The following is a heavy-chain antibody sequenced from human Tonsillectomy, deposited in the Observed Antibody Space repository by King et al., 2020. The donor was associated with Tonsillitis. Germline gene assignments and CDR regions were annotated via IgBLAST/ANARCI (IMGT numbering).Heavy chain of an antibody. Sequence: VQLVESGAEVKKPGASVKVSCKASGYTFTGYFLHWVRQAPGQGLEWMGWINPNSGDTHYAQRFQAWVTMTRYTSISTAYMELSRLRSDDTAVYYCARVNWDDAFDIWGQGTMVTVSS. D-gene: IGHD1-1*01. J-gene: IGHJ3*02. CDR3: ARVNWDDAFDI. CDR1: GYTFTGYF. V-gene: IGHV1-2*04. CDR2: INPNSGDT.